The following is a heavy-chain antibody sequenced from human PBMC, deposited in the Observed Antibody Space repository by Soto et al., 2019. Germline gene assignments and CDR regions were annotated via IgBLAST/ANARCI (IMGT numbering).Heavy chain of an antibody. D-gene: IGHD5-12*01. CDR3: AKEIHPGRDGYHYGGDC. Sequence: QEQLVESGGGVVQPGRSLRLSCAASGFTFSTYGMHWVRQAPGKGLEWVAIISYDGSNKYYADSVQGRFTISRDNSKNTLYLHMNRLRDADTAVYYCAKEIHPGRDGYHYGGDCLGQGTLVTVSS. CDR2: ISYDGSNK. CDR1: GFTFSTYG. J-gene: IGHJ4*02. V-gene: IGHV3-30*18.